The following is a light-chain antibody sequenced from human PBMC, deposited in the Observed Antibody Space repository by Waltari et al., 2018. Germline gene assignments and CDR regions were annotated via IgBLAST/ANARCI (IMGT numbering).Light chain of an antibody. CDR1: QSVGRT. Sequence: EIVLTQSPVTLSLSPGERATLSCRTSQSVGRTLAWYKQTPGQAPSLLIYGASIRATGIPDRFSGSWSGTDFSLTISRLEPEDFAVYYCQHYVRLPVTFGQGTKVEIK. CDR2: GAS. J-gene: IGKJ1*01. CDR3: QHYVRLPVT. V-gene: IGKV3-20*01.